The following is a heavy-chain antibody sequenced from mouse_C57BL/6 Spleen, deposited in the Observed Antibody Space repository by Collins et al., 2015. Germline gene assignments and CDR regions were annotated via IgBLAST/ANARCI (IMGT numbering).Heavy chain of an antibody. CDR3: ARKGWDGTYAMDY. J-gene: IGHJ4*01. Sequence: QVQLQQPGAELVMPGASVKLSCKASGYTFTSYWMHWVKQRPGQGLEWIGEIDPSDSYTNYNQKFKGKSTLTVDKSSSTAYMQLSSLTSEDSAVYYCARKGWDGTYAMDYWGQGTSVTVSS. V-gene: IGHV1-69*01. D-gene: IGHD2-1*01. CDR2: IDPSDSYT. CDR1: GYTFTSYW.